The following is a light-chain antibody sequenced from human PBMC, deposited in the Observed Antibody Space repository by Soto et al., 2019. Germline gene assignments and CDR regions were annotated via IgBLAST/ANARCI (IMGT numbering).Light chain of an antibody. CDR2: EVS. J-gene: IGLJ1*01. CDR3: SSYTTTDPYV. CDR1: SSDVGAYDF. Sequence: QSALTQPASVSGSPGQSTTISCTGTSSDVGAYDFVSWYQQHPGKAPKYLIYEVSNRPSGVSDRFSGSKSGTTASLTISGLQAEDEADYYCSSYTTTDPYVFGTGTKLTVL. V-gene: IGLV2-14*01.